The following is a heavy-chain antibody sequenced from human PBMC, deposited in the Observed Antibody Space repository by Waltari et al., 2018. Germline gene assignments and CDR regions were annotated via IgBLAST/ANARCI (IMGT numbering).Heavy chain of an antibody. J-gene: IGHJ3*02. CDR2: IYYSGST. Sequence: QVQLQESGPGLVKPSETLSLTCTVSGGSISSHYWSWIRQPPGKGLEWIGYIYYSGSTNYNPSLKSRVTISVDTSKNQFSLKLSSVTAADTAVYYCARDSYRGYLDAFDIWGQGTMVTVSS. V-gene: IGHV4-59*11. CDR3: ARDSYRGYLDAFDI. D-gene: IGHD3-22*01. CDR1: GGSISSHY.